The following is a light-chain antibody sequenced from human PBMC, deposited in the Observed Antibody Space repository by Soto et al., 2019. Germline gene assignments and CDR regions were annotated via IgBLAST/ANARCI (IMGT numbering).Light chain of an antibody. CDR3: QQYHNYPRT. CDR1: ESIRTW. CDR2: DAS. J-gene: IGKJ1*01. Sequence: GDRVTVTCRASESIRTWLAWYQHKPGKAPKFLIYDASSLESGVPSRFSGSGSGTEFTLTISNLQPDDFATYFCQQYHNYPRTFGQGTTVEIK. V-gene: IGKV1-5*01.